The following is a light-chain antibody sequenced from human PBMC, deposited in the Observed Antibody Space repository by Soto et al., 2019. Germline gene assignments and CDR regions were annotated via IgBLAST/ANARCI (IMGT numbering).Light chain of an antibody. CDR3: SSYAGSTHAV. Sequence: QSAVTQPPSASGAPGQSVTVSCTGTSSDGGGYNYVSWYQQHPGKDPKLMIYEVKKRPSGVPDSFAGSKSGSTASLTVSGLQAADEADYYSSSYAGSTHAVSGVGPKPTVL. J-gene: IGLJ1*01. CDR2: EVK. CDR1: SSDGGGYNY. V-gene: IGLV2-8*01.